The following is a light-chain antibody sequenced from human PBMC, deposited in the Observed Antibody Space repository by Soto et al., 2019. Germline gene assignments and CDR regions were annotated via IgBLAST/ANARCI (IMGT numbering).Light chain of an antibody. CDR1: QSMSSY. J-gene: IGKJ2*01. CDR2: AAS. Sequence: DIQMTQSPSSLSASVGDRVTITCRASQSMSSYLNWYQQKAGTAPKLLIYAASSLQSGVPSRFSGSGSGTDFTLTISSLQPEDFATYHCQQSYSSPRTFGQGTKLEIK. V-gene: IGKV1-39*01. CDR3: QQSYSSPRT.